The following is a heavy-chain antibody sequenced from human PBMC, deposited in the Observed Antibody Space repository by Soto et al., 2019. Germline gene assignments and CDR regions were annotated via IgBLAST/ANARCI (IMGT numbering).Heavy chain of an antibody. Sequence: EVPVLESGGGLVQPGGSLRLSCAASGFTFSEYAMSWVRQAPGTGLEWVSAISGSGLSTYYAVSVKGRFTISRDNSKNTLYLQINSLRVENTAIYYCAKEGERAAAFDYWGQGTLVTVSS. V-gene: IGHV3-23*01. CDR2: ISGSGLST. CDR3: AKEGERAAAFDY. J-gene: IGHJ4*02. CDR1: GFTFSEYA. D-gene: IGHD6-13*01.